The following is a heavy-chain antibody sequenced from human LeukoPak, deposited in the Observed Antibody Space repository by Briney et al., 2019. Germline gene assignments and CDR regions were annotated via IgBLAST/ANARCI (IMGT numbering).Heavy chain of an antibody. Sequence: ASVKVSCKGSGYTFSYFGINWVRQAPGQGLEWMGWINGYNGNTNYAQKSEGRLSLTTDTATSTVYMELKNLTSDDTAVYFCVRGLDAASGLANFDYWGQGTLITVSS. J-gene: IGHJ4*02. D-gene: IGHD1-1*01. V-gene: IGHV1-18*01. CDR1: GYTFSYFG. CDR2: INGYNGNT. CDR3: VRGLDAASGLANFDY.